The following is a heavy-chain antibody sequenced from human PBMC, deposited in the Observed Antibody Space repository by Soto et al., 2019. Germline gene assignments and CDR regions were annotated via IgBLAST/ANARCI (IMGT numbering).Heavy chain of an antibody. D-gene: IGHD2-2*01. CDR1: GYIFMNFA. V-gene: IGHV1-3*04. J-gene: IGHJ5*02. CDR2: INTGNGKT. CDR3: ARVPRYSFEIVQVPAVMFEDWFYP. Sequence: VASAKVSCKASGYIFMNFALHWVRQAPGQTFEWMGWINTGNGKTEYSQKFQGRITIIRDTSASTAYMELSDLRSEDTAVYYCARVPRYSFEIVQVPAVMFEDWFYPWGQGTLVTVSS.